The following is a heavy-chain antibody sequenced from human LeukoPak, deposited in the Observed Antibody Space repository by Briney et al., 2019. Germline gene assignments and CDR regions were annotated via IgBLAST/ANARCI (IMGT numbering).Heavy chain of an antibody. V-gene: IGHV3-30*02. CDR2: IRYDGSNK. CDR1: GFTFSSYG. CDR3: AKQGRIAASKAYVDDAFDI. Sequence: PGGSLRLSCAASGFTFSSYGMHWVRQAPGKGLEWVAFIRYDGSNKYYADSVKGRFTISRDNSKNTLYQQMNSLRAEDTAVYYCAKQGRIAASKAYVDDAFDIWGQGTMVTVSS. D-gene: IGHD6-25*01. J-gene: IGHJ3*02.